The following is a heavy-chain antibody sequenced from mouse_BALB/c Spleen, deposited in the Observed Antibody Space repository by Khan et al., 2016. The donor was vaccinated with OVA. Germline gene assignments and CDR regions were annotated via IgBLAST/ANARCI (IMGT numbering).Heavy chain of an antibody. CDR2: IDPANGNI. V-gene: IGHV14-3*02. CDR3: ARGELGHDYYAMDY. CDR1: GFNIKDTY. D-gene: IGHD4-1*01. J-gene: IGHJ4*01. Sequence: VQLQQSGAELVKPGASVKLSCTASGFNIKDTYMHWVKQRPEQGLECIGRIDPANGNIEYDPKFQGKATITADTYSNTAYLQLSRLISEDTAVDYCARGELGHDYYAMDYWGQGTSVTVSS.